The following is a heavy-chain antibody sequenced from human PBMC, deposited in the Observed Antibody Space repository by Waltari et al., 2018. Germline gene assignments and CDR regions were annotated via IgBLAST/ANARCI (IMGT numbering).Heavy chain of an antibody. CDR3: ARLGPRGVVIMLNWFDP. CDR2: FNYSVNT. V-gene: IGHV4-39*07. Sequence: QLQLQESAPGLVKPSETLSLTCNVPGRSLSSSSHYWGWIRQPPGKGLEWIGNFNYSVNTYYNPSLKRRVTISVDTSKNQFSLKLSSVTAADTAVYYCARLGPRGVVIMLNWFDPWGQGTLVTVSS. J-gene: IGHJ5*02. D-gene: IGHD3-3*01. CDR1: GRSLSSSSHY.